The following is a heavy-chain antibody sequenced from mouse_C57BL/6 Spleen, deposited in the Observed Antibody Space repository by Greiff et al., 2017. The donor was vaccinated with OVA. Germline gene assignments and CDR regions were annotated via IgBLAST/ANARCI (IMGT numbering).Heavy chain of an antibody. V-gene: IGHV1-81*01. J-gene: IGHJ2*01. Sequence: QVHVKQSGAELARPGASVKLSCKASGYTFTSYGISWVKQRTGQGLEWIGEIYPRSGNTYYNEKFKGKATLTADKSSSTAYMELRSLTSEDSAVYFCEGYYYGSSYVRDDYWGQGTTLTVSS. CDR1: GYTFTSYG. D-gene: IGHD1-1*01. CDR2: IYPRSGNT. CDR3: EGYYYGSSYVRDDY.